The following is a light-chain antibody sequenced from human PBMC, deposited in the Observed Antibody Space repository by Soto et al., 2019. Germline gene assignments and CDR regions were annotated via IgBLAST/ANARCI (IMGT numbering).Light chain of an antibody. Sequence: QSVLTQPPSVSGAPGQRVTISCTGSSSNIGTGYDVHWYQQLPGTAPKLLIYGNSNRPSGVPDRFSGSKSGTSGSLAITGVQAEDEADYYCQAFDTSLGHVVFGGGAQLTVL. CDR1: SSNIGTGYD. J-gene: IGLJ2*01. CDR3: QAFDTSLGHVV. V-gene: IGLV1-40*01. CDR2: GNS.